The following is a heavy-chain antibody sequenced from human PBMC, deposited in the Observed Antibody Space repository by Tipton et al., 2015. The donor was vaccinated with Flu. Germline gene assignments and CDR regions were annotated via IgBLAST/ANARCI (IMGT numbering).Heavy chain of an antibody. CDR1: GGSISSYY. Sequence: TLSLTCTVSGGSISSYYWSWIRQPAGKGLEWIGRIYTSGSTNYNPSLKSRVTMSVGTSKNQFSLKLSSVTAADTAVYYCARSSPYYYDSSGYPNWFDPWGQGTLVTVSS. D-gene: IGHD3-22*01. CDR3: ARSSPYYYDSSGYPNWFDP. J-gene: IGHJ5*02. V-gene: IGHV4-4*07. CDR2: IYTSGST.